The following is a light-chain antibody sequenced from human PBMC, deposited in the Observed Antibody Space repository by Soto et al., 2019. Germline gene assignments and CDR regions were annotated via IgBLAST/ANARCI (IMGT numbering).Light chain of an antibody. CDR3: QQYGSSLT. V-gene: IGKV3-11*01. Sequence: EIVLTQSPATLSLSPGERATLSCRASQSVSSYLAWYQQKPGQAPRLLIYEASNRATGIPARFSGSGSGTDFTLTISRLEPEDFAVYYCQQYGSSLTFGGGTKVEIK. CDR1: QSVSSY. CDR2: EAS. J-gene: IGKJ4*01.